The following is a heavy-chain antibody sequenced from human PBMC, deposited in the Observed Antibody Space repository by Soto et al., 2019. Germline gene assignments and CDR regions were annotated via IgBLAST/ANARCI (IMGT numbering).Heavy chain of an antibody. J-gene: IGHJ4*02. D-gene: IGHD7-27*01. Sequence: SETLSLTCAVSGGSISSGCYSWGWIRQPPGKGLEWIGYIYYSGSTYYNPSLKSRVNISRDRSKNPVSPKLSSGTAADTAVYYCARARAGEFDYWGQGTLVTVSS. CDR3: ARARAGEFDY. CDR1: GGSISSGCYS. CDR2: IYYSGST. V-gene: IGHV4-30-2*01.